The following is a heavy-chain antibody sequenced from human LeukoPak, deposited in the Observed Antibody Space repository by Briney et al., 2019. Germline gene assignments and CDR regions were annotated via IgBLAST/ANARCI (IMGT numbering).Heavy chain of an antibody. V-gene: IGHV3-30-3*01. CDR3: ARFETVAGNPFEY. CDR2: ISYDGSNK. J-gene: IGHJ4*02. CDR1: GFTFSSYA. Sequence: GGSLXLSXAASGFTFSSYAMRWVRQAPGKGLEGVAVISYDGSNKYYADSVKGRFTISRDNSKNTLYLQMNSLRAEDTAVYYCARFETVAGNPFEYWGQGTLVTVSS. D-gene: IGHD6-19*01.